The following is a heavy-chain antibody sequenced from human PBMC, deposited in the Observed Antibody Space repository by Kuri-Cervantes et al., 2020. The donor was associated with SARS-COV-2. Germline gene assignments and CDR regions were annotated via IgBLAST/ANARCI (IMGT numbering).Heavy chain of an antibody. J-gene: IGHJ4*02. CDR1: GFTVSSNY. V-gene: IGHV3-53*01. CDR2: IYSGGST. Sequence: ETLSLTCAASGFTVSSNYMSWVRQAPGQGLEWVSVIYSGGSTYYADSVKGRLTISRDNSKNTQYLQMNSLSAEDTAVYYCARGAGISGWFDWGQGTLVTVSS. CDR3: ARGAGISGWFD. D-gene: IGHD6-19*01.